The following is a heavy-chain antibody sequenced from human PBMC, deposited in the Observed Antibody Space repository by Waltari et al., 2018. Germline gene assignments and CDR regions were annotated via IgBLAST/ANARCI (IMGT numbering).Heavy chain of an antibody. CDR3: TKGVDLGFAGAYLLDY. V-gene: IGHV3-43*02. J-gene: IGHJ4*02. CDR2: ISGEGAST. Sequence: MQLVESGGDVVQPGGSLRLSCAASGFIFDDYAVHWVRQAPGKGLEWISVISGEGASTYYADSVKGRFTISRDNSKNSLYLQMNSLRTEDTALYYCTKGVDLGFAGAYLLDYWGQGTLVIVSS. CDR1: GFIFDDYA. D-gene: IGHD3-3*01.